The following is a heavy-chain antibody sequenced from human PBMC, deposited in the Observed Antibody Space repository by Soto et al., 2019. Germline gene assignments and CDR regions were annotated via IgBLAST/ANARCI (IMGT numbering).Heavy chain of an antibody. J-gene: IGHJ5*02. CDR3: ARERVVDTTIPQMWSDP. Sequence: AVKVSCKASVGTFSSYAISWVRPSPGQGLEWMGGVIPIFGTANYAQKFQGRVTITADESTSTAYMELSSLRSEDTAVYYCARERVVDTTIPQMWSDPWGQRTLVTVSS. CDR2: VIPIFGTA. D-gene: IGHD5-18*01. CDR1: VGTFSSYA. V-gene: IGHV1-69*13.